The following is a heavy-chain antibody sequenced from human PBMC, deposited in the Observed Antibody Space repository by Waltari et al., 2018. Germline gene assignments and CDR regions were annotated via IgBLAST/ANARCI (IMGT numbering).Heavy chain of an antibody. V-gene: IGHV3-74*01. CDR1: AFTFRHFW. CDR2: MDNTGSKT. D-gene: IGHD3-22*01. Sequence: EVQLVESGGGLVQPGGSLRLSCAASAFTFRHFWMHWVRQAQGKGLVWVSGMDNTGSKTRYADSVKGRFTISRDNAKNTLYLQMNSLRVEETAVYYCANHRPGGYGMEVWGQGTTVTVSS. CDR3: ANHRPGGYGMEV. J-gene: IGHJ6*01.